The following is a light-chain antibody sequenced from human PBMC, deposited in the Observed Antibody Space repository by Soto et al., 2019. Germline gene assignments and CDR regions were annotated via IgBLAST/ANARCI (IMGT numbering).Light chain of an antibody. CDR2: GNS. V-gene: IGLV1-40*01. Sequence: QAVVPQPPSVSGAPGPRVTISCTGRSSNIGAGYDVHWYQQLPGTAPKLLIYGNSNRPSGVPDRFSGSKSGTSASLAITGLQAEDEADYYCQAYDSSPRVVFGGGTKLTV. CDR3: QAYDSSPRVV. J-gene: IGLJ2*01. CDR1: SSNIGAGYD.